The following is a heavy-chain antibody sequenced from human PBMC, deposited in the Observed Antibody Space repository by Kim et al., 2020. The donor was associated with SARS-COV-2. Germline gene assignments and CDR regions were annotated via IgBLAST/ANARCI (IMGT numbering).Heavy chain of an antibody. CDR3: AKLGRASSWFGELWVDY. V-gene: IGHV3-23*01. D-gene: IGHD3-10*01. CDR2: ISGGARST. Sequence: GGSLRLSCAASGFNFSTYAMTWVRQAPGKGLEWVSTISGGARSTYYAASVKGRFTISRDNSKNTLYLQVNSLRAEDTAISYCAKLGRASSWFGELWVDY. J-gene: IGHJ4*01. CDR1: GFNFSTYA.